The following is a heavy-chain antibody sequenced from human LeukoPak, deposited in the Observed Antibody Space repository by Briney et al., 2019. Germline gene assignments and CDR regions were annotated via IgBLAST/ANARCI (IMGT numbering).Heavy chain of an antibody. CDR2: INGNTGNT. CDR1: GFTITSYA. Sequence: PGRTLRLSCAASGFTITSYAMYWVRHAPGKGMEGGLGINGNTGNTYSADSVNGRFSISRDYSKTSLFLQMNSLRDDATAMYYCAKGVPGYSSGWSYFHHWGRGTLVTVFS. J-gene: IGHJ1*01. CDR3: AKGVPGYSSGWSYFHH. V-gene: IGHV3-23*01. D-gene: IGHD6-19*01.